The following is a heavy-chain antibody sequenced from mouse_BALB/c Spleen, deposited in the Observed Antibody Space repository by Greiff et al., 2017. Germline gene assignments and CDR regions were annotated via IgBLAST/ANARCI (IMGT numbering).Heavy chain of an antibody. CDR1: GYTFTSYW. D-gene: IGHD3-3*01. Sequence: VQLQQPGAELVKPGASVKLSCKASGYTFTSYWMHWVKQRPGQGLEWIGEIDPSDSYTNYNQKFKGKATLTVDKSSSTAYMQLSSLTSEDSAVYYCARKGTAVMDYWGQGTSVTVSS. CDR3: ARKGTAVMDY. V-gene: IGHV1-69*02. J-gene: IGHJ4*01. CDR2: IDPSDSYT.